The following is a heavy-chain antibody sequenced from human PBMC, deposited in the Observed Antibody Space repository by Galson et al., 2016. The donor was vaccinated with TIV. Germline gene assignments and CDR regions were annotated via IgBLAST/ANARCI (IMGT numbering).Heavy chain of an antibody. J-gene: IGHJ4*02. CDR2: ISNTGDRT. V-gene: IGHV3-23*01. Sequence: LRLSCATSGFTFSNSAMSWVRQAPGKGLEWVSVISNTGDRTNYADSLKGRFTISRDNSKNMLHLQMNSLRAEDTAVYYCVKVAGKDGYKDRPDYWGQGTLVTVSS. CDR3: VKVAGKDGYKDRPDY. CDR1: GFTFSNSA. D-gene: IGHD5-24*01.